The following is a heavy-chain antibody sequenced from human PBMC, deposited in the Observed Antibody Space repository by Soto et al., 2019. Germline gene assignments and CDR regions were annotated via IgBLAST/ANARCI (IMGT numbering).Heavy chain of an antibody. CDR1: VGSISIYY. CDR2: IYYSGST. J-gene: IGHJ6*02. Sequence: SETLCVTCTFSVGSISIYYWSWIRQPPGKGLEWIGYIYYSGSTNYNPSLKSRVTISVDTSKNQFSLKLSSVTAADTAVYYCARDLVVDTAMVRRYYGMDVWGQGTTVTVSS. CDR3: ARDLVVDTAMVRRYYGMDV. V-gene: IGHV4-59*01. D-gene: IGHD5-18*01.